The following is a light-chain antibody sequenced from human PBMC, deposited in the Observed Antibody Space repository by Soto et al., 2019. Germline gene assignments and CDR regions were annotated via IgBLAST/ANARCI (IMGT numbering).Light chain of an antibody. Sequence: QSVLAQPASVSGSPGQSITISCTGTSSDVGGYNYVSWYQQHPGKASKLMIYEVSNRPSGVSNRFSGSKSGNTASLTISGLQAEDEADYYCTSYTSSSTLDVVFGGGT. V-gene: IGLV2-14*01. CDR1: SSDVGGYNY. J-gene: IGLJ2*01. CDR2: EVS. CDR3: TSYTSSSTLDVV.